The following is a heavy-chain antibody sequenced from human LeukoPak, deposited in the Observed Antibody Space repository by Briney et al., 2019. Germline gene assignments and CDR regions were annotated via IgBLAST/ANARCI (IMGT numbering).Heavy chain of an antibody. CDR1: GFTFSSYS. V-gene: IGHV3-21*01. D-gene: IGHD1-26*01. CDR3: ASNSGSYVEGYYYYYGMDV. Sequence: GGSLRLSCAASGFTFSSYSMNWVRQAPGKGLEWVSSISSSSSYIYYADSVKGRFTISRDNAKNSLYLQMNSLRAEDTAVYYCASNSGSYVEGYYYYYGMDVWGQGTTVTVSS. CDR2: ISSSSSYI. J-gene: IGHJ6*02.